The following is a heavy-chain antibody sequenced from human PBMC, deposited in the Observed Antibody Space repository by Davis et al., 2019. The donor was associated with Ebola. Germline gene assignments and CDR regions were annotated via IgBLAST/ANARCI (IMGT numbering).Heavy chain of an antibody. V-gene: IGHV4-34*01. CDR3: ARDKGDGYNYWGD. Sequence: MPGGSLRLSCAVYGGSFSGYYWGWIRQPPGKGLEWIGSIYYSGSTYYNPSLKSRVTISVDTSKNQFSLKLSSVTAADTAVYYCARDKGDGYNYWGDWGQGTLVTVSS. CDR2: IYYSGST. CDR1: GGSFSGYY. J-gene: IGHJ4*02. D-gene: IGHD5-24*01.